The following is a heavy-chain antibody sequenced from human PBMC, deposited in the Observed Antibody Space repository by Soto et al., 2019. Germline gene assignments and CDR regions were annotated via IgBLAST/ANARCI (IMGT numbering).Heavy chain of an antibody. Sequence: EVQLVESGGGLIQPGGSLRLSCAAYGFTVSNKYFSWVRQAPGKGLEWVSVIYSDGRTFYADSVKGRFTISRDSSKNTLCLQRHSLRVEDTALYYCTRAPVDDPKGEYWGQRTLVTVSS. D-gene: IGHD3-16*01. CDR1: GFTVSNKY. CDR3: TRAPVDDPKGEY. J-gene: IGHJ4*02. V-gene: IGHV3-53*01. CDR2: IYSDGRT.